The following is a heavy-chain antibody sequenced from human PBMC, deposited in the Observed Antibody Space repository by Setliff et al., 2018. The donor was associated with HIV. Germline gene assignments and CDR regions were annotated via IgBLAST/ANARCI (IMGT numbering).Heavy chain of an antibody. Sequence: GASVKVSCKASGGTFSNYAFSWVRQAPGQGLEWMGGLIPIVDITKGTQKFRDRVTFTADESTKTAQMELSGLTFEDTAVYYCAKGPNFEDAFDIWGQGTVVTVSS. J-gene: IGHJ3*02. CDR1: GGTFSNYA. D-gene: IGHD2-8*01. V-gene: IGHV1-69*10. CDR2: LIPIVDIT. CDR3: AKGPNFEDAFDI.